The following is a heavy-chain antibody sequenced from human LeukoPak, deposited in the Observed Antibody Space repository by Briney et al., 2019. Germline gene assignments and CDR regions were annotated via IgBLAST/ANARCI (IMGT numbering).Heavy chain of an antibody. Sequence: ASVKVTCKASGYTFSDNYRHWVRQAPGQGLEWMGWINPSSGGTKYAQKFQGRVTVTRDTSISTAYMELSRLTSDDTAVYYCARGYSSSQTGFDYWGQGTLVTVSS. CDR3: ARGYSSSQTGFDY. D-gene: IGHD5-18*01. CDR1: GYTFSDNY. CDR2: INPSSGGT. J-gene: IGHJ4*02. V-gene: IGHV1-2*02.